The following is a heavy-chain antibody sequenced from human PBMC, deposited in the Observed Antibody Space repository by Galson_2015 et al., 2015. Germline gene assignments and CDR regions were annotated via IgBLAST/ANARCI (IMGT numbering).Heavy chain of an antibody. CDR2: IYHSGST. CDR1: GYSISSGYY. Sequence: SETLSLTCAVSGYSISSGYYWGWIRQPPGKGLEWIGSIYHSGSTYYNPSLKSRVTISVDTSKNQFSLKLSSVTAADTAVYYCARYDSSGYYMFDYWGQGTLVTVSS. J-gene: IGHJ4*02. V-gene: IGHV4-38-2*01. D-gene: IGHD3-22*01. CDR3: ARYDSSGYYMFDY.